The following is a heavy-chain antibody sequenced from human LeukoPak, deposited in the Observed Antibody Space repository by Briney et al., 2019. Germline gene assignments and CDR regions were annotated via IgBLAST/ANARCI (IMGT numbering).Heavy chain of an antibody. V-gene: IGHV1-2*06. CDR2: INPNSGGT. Sequence: GASVKVSCKTSGYTFTGYYMHWVRQAPGQGLEWMGRINPNSGGTNYAQKFQGRVTMTRDTSISTAYMELSRLRSDDTAVYYCARETDIRPGDYWGQGTLVTVSS. J-gene: IGHJ4*02. D-gene: IGHD3-16*01. CDR3: ARETDIRPGDY. CDR1: GYTFTGYY.